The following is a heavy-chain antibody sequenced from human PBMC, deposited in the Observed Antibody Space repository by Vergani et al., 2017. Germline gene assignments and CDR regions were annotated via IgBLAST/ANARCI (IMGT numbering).Heavy chain of an antibody. V-gene: IGHV3-30-3*01. CDR3: ARGEASSGWYGYYYYGMDV. Sequence: QVQLVESGGGVVQPGRSLRLSCAASGFTFSSYAMHWVRQAPGKGLEWVAVKSYDGSNKYYADSVKGRFTISRDNAKNSLYLQMNSLRAEDTAVYYCARGEASSGWYGYYYYGMDVWGQGTTVTVSS. CDR1: GFTFSSYA. CDR2: KSYDGSNK. J-gene: IGHJ6*02. D-gene: IGHD6-19*01.